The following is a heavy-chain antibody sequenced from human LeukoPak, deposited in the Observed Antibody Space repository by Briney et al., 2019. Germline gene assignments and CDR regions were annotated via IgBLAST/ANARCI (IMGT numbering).Heavy chain of an antibody. CDR3: ARDGGEMADNGMDV. V-gene: IGHV3-30-3*01. J-gene: IGHJ6*02. Sequence: GGSLRLSCAASRFTFSTYAMHWVRQAPGKGLEWVAYISYDGNNQNYADSVRGRFTVSRENSRNTLYLQMNSLRADDTAVFYCARDGGEMADNGMDVWGQGTTVTVSS. CDR2: ISYDGNNQ. D-gene: IGHD5-24*01. CDR1: RFTFSTYA.